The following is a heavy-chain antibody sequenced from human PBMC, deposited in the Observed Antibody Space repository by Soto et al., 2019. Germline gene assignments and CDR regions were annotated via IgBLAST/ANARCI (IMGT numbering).Heavy chain of an antibody. J-gene: IGHJ6*02. Sequence: GGSLRLSCAASGFTFSSYWMSWVRQAPGKGLEWVANIKQDGSEKYYVDSVKGRFTISRDNAKNSLYLQMNSLRAEDTAVYYCASPVAGPYYYYGMDVWGQGTTVTVSS. CDR2: IKQDGSEK. CDR3: ASPVAGPYYYYGMDV. CDR1: GFTFSSYW. D-gene: IGHD2-15*01. V-gene: IGHV3-7*05.